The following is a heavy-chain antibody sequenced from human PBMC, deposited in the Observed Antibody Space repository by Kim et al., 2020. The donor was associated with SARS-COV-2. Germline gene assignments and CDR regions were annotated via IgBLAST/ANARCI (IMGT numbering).Heavy chain of an antibody. CDR2: IYYSGTT. D-gene: IGHD3-10*01. V-gene: IGHV4-30-4*01. J-gene: IGHJ6*02. CDR3: ARVGGSGSHSFYGVDV. CDR1: GGSISSGDYY. Sequence: SETLSLTCTVSGGSISSGDYYWSWIRQTPGKGLEWIGYIYYSGTTYYNPSLKSRVTISVDTSKNQFSLKLSSVTAADTAVYHCARVGGSGSHSFYGVDVWGPGTTVTGSS.